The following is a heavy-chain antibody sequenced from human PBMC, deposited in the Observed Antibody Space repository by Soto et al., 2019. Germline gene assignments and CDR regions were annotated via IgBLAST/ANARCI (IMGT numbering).Heavy chain of an antibody. J-gene: IGHJ4*02. CDR3: ARGVRGVGYYGSGSPDY. D-gene: IGHD3-10*01. V-gene: IGHV4-59*12. CDR2: IYYSGST. Sequence: SETLSLTCTVSGGSISSYYWSWIRQPPGKGLERIGYIYYSGSTNYNPSLKSRVTISVDTSKNQFSLKLSSVTAADTAVYYCARGVRGVGYYGSGSPDYWGQGTLVTVSS. CDR1: GGSISSYY.